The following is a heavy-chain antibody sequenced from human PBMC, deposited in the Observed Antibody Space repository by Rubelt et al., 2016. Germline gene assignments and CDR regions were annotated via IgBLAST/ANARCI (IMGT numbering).Heavy chain of an antibody. D-gene: IGHD7-27*01. CDR3: AKDPPNWGSGYYGMDV. Sequence: VQLVESGGGVVQPGGSLGLSCAASGFTCDEYGMHWVRQGPGKGLEWVSTISASGGSTYYADSVKGRFTSSRDNFKNTLYLKMKSLRAEDTAVYYCAKDPPNWGSGYYGMDVWGQGTTVTVSS. V-gene: IGHV3-23*04. CDR2: ISASGGST. J-gene: IGHJ6*02. CDR1: GFTCDEYG.